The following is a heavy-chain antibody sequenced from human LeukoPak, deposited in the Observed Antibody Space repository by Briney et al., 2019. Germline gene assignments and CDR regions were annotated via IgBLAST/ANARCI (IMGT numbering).Heavy chain of an antibody. J-gene: IGHJ6*02. V-gene: IGHV4-59*01. CDR3: ARVVYSHYWPEGMDV. CDR2: ISYSGST. CDR1: GCSINNYC. Sequence: PSETLSLTCTVSGCSINNYCWSWIRLPPGKGLEWIAYISYSGSTDYNPSLKSRVTISEDTSKNQFSLMLTSVTAADTAVYYCARVVYSHYWPEGMDVWGQGTTVTVSS. D-gene: IGHD4-11*01.